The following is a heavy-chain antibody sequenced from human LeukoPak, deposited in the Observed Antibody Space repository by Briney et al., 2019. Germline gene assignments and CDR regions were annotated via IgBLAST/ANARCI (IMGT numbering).Heavy chain of an antibody. V-gene: IGHV4-31*11. D-gene: IGHD5-18*01. CDR2: IYYSGRT. CDR1: GVSISSGGYY. Sequence: SETLSLTCAVSGVSISSGGYYWIWIRQHPGKGLEWIGYIYYSGRTYYNPSLQSRVTISVDTSKNQFSLKLSSVPAADTAVYYCASNYGYGFDYWGEGTLVTVSS. CDR3: ASNYGYGFDY. J-gene: IGHJ4*02.